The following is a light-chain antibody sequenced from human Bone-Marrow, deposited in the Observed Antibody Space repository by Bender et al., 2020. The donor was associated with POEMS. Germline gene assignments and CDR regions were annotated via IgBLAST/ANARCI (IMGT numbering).Light chain of an antibody. V-gene: IGLV2-14*03. CDR3: CSYTGSSTFV. Sequence: QSALTQPASVSGSPGQSITISCTGTSSDVGGYNYVSWYHHHPGIAPKLLIYDVTDRPSGVSNRFSGSKSGNTASLTISGLQAVDEADYYCCSYTGSSTFVFGAGTKLTVL. CDR2: DVT. J-gene: IGLJ3*02. CDR1: SSDVGGYNY.